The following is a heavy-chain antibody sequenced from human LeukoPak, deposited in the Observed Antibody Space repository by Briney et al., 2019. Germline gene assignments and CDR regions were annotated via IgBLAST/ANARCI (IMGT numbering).Heavy chain of an antibody. J-gene: IGHJ4*02. Sequence: GGSLRLSCAASGFTFSSYSMNWVRQAPGKGLEWVSSISSSSSYIYYADSVKGRFTISRDNAKNSLYLQMNSLRAEDTAVYYCASIPTYHYDSSGYYVNDYWGQGTLVTVSS. CDR3: ASIPTYHYDSSGYYVNDY. CDR1: GFTFSSYS. D-gene: IGHD3-22*01. CDR2: ISSSSSYI. V-gene: IGHV3-21*01.